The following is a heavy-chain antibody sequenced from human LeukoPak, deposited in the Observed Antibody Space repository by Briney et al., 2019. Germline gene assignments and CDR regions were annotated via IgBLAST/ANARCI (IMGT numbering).Heavy chain of an antibody. CDR1: GVSISSYY. CDR3: ARMYSSSLSD. J-gene: IGHJ4*02. Sequence: SETLSLTCTVSGVSISSYYWSWLRQPPGKGLEWIGYIYTSGSTNYNPSLKSRVTISVDTSKNQFSLKLSSVTAADTAVYYCARMYSSSLSDWGQGTLVTVSS. D-gene: IGHD6-19*01. V-gene: IGHV4-4*09. CDR2: IYTSGST.